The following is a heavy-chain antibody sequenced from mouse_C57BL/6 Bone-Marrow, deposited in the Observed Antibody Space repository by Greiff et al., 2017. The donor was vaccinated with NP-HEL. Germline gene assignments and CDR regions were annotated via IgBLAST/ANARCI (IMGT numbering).Heavy chain of an antibody. CDR1: GFTFSDYG. J-gene: IGHJ1*03. CDR3: ARGGYYWYCDV. CDR2: ISSGSSTI. Sequence: EVMLVESGGGLVKPGGSLKLSCAASGFTFSDYGMHWVRQAPEKGLEWVAYISSGSSTIYYADTVKGRFTISRDNAKNTLFLQVTGRKSEDTAMYYFARGGYYWYCDVWGTGTTVTVSS. V-gene: IGHV5-17*03. D-gene: IGHD3-1*01.